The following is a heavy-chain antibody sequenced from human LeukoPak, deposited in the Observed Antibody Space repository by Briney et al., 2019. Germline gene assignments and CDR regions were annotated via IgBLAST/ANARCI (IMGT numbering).Heavy chain of an antibody. Sequence: SETLSLTCTVSGGSISSYYWSWIRQPAGKGLEWIGRIYNSGSTNYNPSLKSRVTISVDTSKNQFSLKLSSVTAADTAVYYCARDVREMATISGWFDPWGQGTLVTVSS. CDR2: IYNSGST. V-gene: IGHV4-4*07. CDR3: ARDVREMATISGWFDP. J-gene: IGHJ5*02. CDR1: GGSISSYY. D-gene: IGHD5-24*01.